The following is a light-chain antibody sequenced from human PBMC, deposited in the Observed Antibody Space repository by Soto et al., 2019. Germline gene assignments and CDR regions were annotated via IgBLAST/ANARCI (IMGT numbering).Light chain of an antibody. CDR3: QQYGSSGT. Sequence: ENVVTEYPCTLYLCPGERASLSCRASQSVSNNYLAWYQQKPGQAPRLLIYGASNRATGIPDRFSGSGSGTDFTLTISRLEPEDFAVYYCQQYGSSGTFGQGTKVDIK. V-gene: IGKV3-20*01. CDR2: GAS. CDR1: QSVSNNY. J-gene: IGKJ1*01.